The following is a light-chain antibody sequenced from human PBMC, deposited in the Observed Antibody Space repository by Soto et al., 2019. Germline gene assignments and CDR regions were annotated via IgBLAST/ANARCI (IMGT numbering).Light chain of an antibody. CDR2: AAS. Sequence: IQLNKHPVVLSSQNADRVTITCRASQVISSYLAWYQQKPGKAPKLLIYAASTLQSGVPSRFSGSRSGTEFTLTICILQPEDFVTYYCQHLNSHTITFGEGTRLDIK. V-gene: IGKV1-9*01. CDR3: QHLNSHTIT. J-gene: IGKJ5*01. CDR1: QVISSY.